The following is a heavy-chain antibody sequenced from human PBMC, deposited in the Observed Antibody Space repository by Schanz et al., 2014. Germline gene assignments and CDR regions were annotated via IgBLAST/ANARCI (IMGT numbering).Heavy chain of an antibody. Sequence: VQLVDSGGGLVQPGGSLRLSCAASGFTVSNSYIHWVRQAPGKGLEWVSALTGSGTTTYYADSVKGRFTISRDNAKNSLFLQMNSLSAEDTAVYYCAKVAPAATYLDSWGLGTLVTVSS. J-gene: IGHJ4*02. CDR2: LTGSGTTT. D-gene: IGHD2-2*01. CDR1: GFTVSNSY. V-gene: IGHV3-11*01. CDR3: AKVAPAATYLDS.